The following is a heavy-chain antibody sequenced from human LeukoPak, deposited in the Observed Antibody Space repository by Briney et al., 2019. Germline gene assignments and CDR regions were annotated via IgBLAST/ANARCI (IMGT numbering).Heavy chain of an antibody. CDR3: ARHVPYYDSDFSAWGMDV. D-gene: IGHD3-16*01. CDR2: MYYSGST. V-gene: IGHV4-59*01. Sequence: SETLSLTCTVSGGSISSYYWSWIRQPPGKGLEWIGYMYYSGSTNYNPFLRGRVTISLDTSKNQFSLKLTSVTAADTAVYYCARHVPYYDSDFSAWGMDVWGQGTTVTVSS. CDR1: GGSISSYY. J-gene: IGHJ6*02.